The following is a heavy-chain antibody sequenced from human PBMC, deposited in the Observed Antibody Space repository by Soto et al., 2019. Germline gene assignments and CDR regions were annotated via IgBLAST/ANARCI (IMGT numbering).Heavy chain of an antibody. V-gene: IGHV4-34*01. Sequence: QVQLQQWGAGLLKPSETLSLTCAVYGGSFSGYYWSWIRQPPGKGLEWIGEINHSGSTNYNTSLKRRLTILVDNSTNQYSLKLRSVTAAHTAVYYCAIVQTGKGGNRATQQDNWGQGTVVIVSS. D-gene: IGHD7-27*01. CDR1: GGSFSGYY. CDR2: INHSGST. J-gene: IGHJ1*01. CDR3: AIVQTGKGGNRATQQDN.